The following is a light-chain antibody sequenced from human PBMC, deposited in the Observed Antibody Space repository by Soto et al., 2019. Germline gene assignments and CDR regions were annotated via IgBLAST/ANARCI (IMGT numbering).Light chain of an antibody. CDR1: QSINNW. Sequence: DIQMTQSPSTLSESVGDRVTLTCRASQSINNWLAWYQQKPGKAPKLLIYDVSSLESGVPSRFSGSGAGTEFTLAISSLQPDDFATYYCQQYNSYPWTFGQGTKVDIK. V-gene: IGKV1-5*01. CDR3: QQYNSYPWT. CDR2: DVS. J-gene: IGKJ1*01.